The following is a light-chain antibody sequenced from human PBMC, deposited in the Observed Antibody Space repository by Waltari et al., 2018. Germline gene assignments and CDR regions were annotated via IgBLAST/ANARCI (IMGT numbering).Light chain of an antibody. CDR2: WTY. CDR3: EQYITWPLP. CDR1: LSIGTC. Sequence: DIQMTQSPSTLSASVGHGVTITCRASLSIGTCLAWYQQKPGEAPKLLIVWTYRLQGGVPSRFSGSRSGTESTLTVSSLQPGDFAIYDCEQYITWPLPFGGGTKVELK. V-gene: IGKV1-5*03. J-gene: IGKJ4*02.